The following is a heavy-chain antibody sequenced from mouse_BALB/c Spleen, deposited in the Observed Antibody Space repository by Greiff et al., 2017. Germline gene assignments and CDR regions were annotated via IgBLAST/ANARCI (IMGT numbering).Heavy chain of an antibody. CDR3: ARGDYLAMDY. CDR1: GYTFTSYY. J-gene: IGHJ4*01. D-gene: IGHD1-1*02. Sequence: QVQLQQSGPELVKPGASVRISCKASGYTFTSYYISWVKQKPGQGLEWIGWIYPGNVNTKYNEKFKGKATLTADKSSSTAYMQLSSLTSEDSAVYFCARGDYLAMDYWGQGTSVTVSS. V-gene: IGHV1S56*01. CDR2: IYPGNVNT.